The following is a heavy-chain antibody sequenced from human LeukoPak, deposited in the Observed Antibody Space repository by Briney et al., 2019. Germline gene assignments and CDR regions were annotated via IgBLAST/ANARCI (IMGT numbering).Heavy chain of an antibody. CDR3: ARGYSGSYFFLGY. D-gene: IGHD1-26*01. Sequence: AAVKVSCKASGYTFTSYAMNWVRQAPEQGLEWMGWINTNTGNPTYAQGFTGRFVFSLDTSVSTAYLQISSLKAEDTAVYYCARGYSGSYFFLGYWGQGTLVTVSS. CDR2: INTNTGNP. J-gene: IGHJ4*02. V-gene: IGHV7-4-1*02. CDR1: GYTFTSYA.